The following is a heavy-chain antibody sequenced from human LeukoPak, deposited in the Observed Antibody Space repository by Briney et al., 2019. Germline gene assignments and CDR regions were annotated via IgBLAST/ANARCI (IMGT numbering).Heavy chain of an antibody. CDR2: IYYSGST. Sequence: SETLSLTCTVSGGSISSYYWSWIRQPPGKGLEWIEYIYYSGSTNYNPSLESRVAISVDTSKNQFSLKLSSVTAADTAVYYCARGPWGATTHGAFDIWGQGTMVTVSS. V-gene: IGHV4-59*12. D-gene: IGHD1-26*01. CDR3: ARGPWGATTHGAFDI. CDR1: GGSISSYY. J-gene: IGHJ3*02.